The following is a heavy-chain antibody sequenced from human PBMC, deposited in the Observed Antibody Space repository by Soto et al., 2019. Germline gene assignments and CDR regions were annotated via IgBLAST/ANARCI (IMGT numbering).Heavy chain of an antibody. CDR2: ISYDGSNK. CDR3: AKSPGGYYSFDI. J-gene: IGHJ3*02. D-gene: IGHD3-3*01. Sequence: PGGSLRLSCAASGFTFSSYGMHWVRQAPGKGLEWVAVISYDGSNKYYADSVKGRFTISRDNSKNTLYLQMNSLRAEDTAAYYCAKSPGGYYSFDIWGQGTMVTVSS. CDR1: GFTFSSYG. V-gene: IGHV3-30*18.